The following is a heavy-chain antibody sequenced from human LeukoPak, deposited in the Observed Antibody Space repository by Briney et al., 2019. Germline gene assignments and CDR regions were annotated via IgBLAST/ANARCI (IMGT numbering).Heavy chain of an antibody. D-gene: IGHD3-10*01. CDR2: IYSGGST. CDR1: GFSVSSSY. Sequence: GGSLRLSCAASGFSVSSSYMSWVRQAPGKGLKWVSVIYSGGSTSYADSVKGRFTISRDNSKNTLYLQMTSLRAEDTAVYYCVRCGSGSLAFDSWGQGTLLTVSS. J-gene: IGHJ4*02. CDR3: VRCGSGSLAFDS. V-gene: IGHV3-53*01.